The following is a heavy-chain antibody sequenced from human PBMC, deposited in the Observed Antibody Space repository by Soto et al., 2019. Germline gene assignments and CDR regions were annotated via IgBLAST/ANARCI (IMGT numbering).Heavy chain of an antibody. V-gene: IGHV4-31*03. CDR2: IYYSEST. CDR3: ARGGRYGSGSYPGY. J-gene: IGHJ4*02. CDR1: GGSISSGGYY. D-gene: IGHD3-10*01. Sequence: QVQLQESGPGLVKPSQTLSLTCTVSGGSISSGGYYWSWIRQHPGKGLEWIGYIYYSESTNYNPSLKSRVTISVDTSKNQFPLKLSSVTAADTAVYYCARGGRYGSGSYPGYWGQGTLVTVSS.